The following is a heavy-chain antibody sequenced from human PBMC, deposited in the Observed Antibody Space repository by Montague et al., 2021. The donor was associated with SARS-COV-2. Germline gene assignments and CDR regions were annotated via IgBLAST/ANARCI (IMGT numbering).Heavy chain of an antibody. V-gene: IGHV4-39*01. CDR3: VSLWKYGSGSHYAPWDYYNYGVDV. CDR1: GGSIARSSYY. D-gene: IGHD3-10*01. Sequence: SETLSLTCSVSGGSIARSSYYWGWIRKSPDTGLEWIGNIYYSGSTYYNPSLKSRVTISVDTSKYQFSLKLSSVTAADTAVYYCVSLWKYGSGSHYAPWDYYNYGVDVWGQGTTVTVSS. CDR2: IYYSGST. J-gene: IGHJ6*02.